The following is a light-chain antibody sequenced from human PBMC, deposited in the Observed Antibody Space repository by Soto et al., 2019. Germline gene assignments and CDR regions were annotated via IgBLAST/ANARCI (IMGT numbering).Light chain of an antibody. CDR3: QSYDSSLSAYV. CDR2: GNS. V-gene: IGLV1-40*01. J-gene: IGLJ1*01. CDR1: SSNIGAGYD. Sequence: QSVLTQPPSVSGAPGQRVTISCTGSSSNIGAGYDVHWYQQLPGTAPKLLIYGNSNRPSGVPDRFSVSKSDTSASLAITGLQAQDEADSYCQSYDSSLSAYVFGTGTKLTVL.